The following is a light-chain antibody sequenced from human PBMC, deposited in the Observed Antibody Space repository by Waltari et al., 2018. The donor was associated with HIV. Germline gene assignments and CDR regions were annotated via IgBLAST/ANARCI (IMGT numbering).Light chain of an antibody. CDR1: QSVTRN. V-gene: IGKV3-15*01. J-gene: IGKJ1*01. CDR3: QQYNIWPPT. Sequence: EIVMTQSPAALSVSPGDRATLSCRASQSVTRNLAWYQQKPGQAPRLIIYGASTRATGIPARFSGSGSGTEFTLTISSLQSEDFAVYCCQQYNIWPPTFGQGTKVEIK. CDR2: GAS.